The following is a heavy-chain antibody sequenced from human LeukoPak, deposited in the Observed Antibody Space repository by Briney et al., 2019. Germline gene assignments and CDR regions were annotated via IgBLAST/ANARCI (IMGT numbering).Heavy chain of an antibody. CDR2: ISGSGGST. J-gene: IGHJ4*02. CDR3: ARHYYGSGNYYDY. V-gene: IGHV3-23*01. D-gene: IGHD3-10*01. Sequence: GGSLRLSCAASGFTFASHAMSWVRQAPGKGLEWDSTISGSGGSTFYADSVKGRFTISRDNSKNTLYLQMNSLRAEDAAVYYCARHYYGSGNYYDYWGQGTLVTVSS. CDR1: GFTFASHA.